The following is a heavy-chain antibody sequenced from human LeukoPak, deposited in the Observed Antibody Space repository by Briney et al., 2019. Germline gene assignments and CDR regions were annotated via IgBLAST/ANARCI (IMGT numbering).Heavy chain of an antibody. CDR2: MNPNSGNT. CDR3: VRRSSSWYAFDYFDY. Sequence: GASVKVSCKASGYTFTSYDINWVRQATGQGLEWMGWMNPNSGNTGYAQKFQGRVTMTRNTSISTAYMELSSLRSEDTAVYYCVRRSSSWYAFDYFDYWGQRTLVTVSS. D-gene: IGHD6-13*01. J-gene: IGHJ4*02. CDR1: GYTFTSYD. V-gene: IGHV1-8*01.